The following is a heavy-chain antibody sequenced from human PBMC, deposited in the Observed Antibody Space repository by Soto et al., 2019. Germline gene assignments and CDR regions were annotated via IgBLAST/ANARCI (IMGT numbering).Heavy chain of an antibody. CDR1: GFTFSSYA. CDR2: ISGSGGST. D-gene: IGHD5-12*01. J-gene: IGHJ4*02. V-gene: IGHV3-23*01. Sequence: GESLKISCAASGFTFSSYAMSWVRQAPGKGLEWVSAISGSGGSTYYADSVKGRFTISRDNSKNTLYLQMNSLRAEDTAVYYCAKLDSGYDTLFDYWGQGTLVTVSS. CDR3: AKLDSGYDTLFDY.